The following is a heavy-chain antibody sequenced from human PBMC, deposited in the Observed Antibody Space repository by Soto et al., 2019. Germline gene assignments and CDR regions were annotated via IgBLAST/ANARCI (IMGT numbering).Heavy chain of an antibody. CDR1: GYTFTGYY. V-gene: IGHV1-2*04. CDR2: INPNSGGT. CDR3: ARGGYSSGWYYYYYMDV. J-gene: IGHJ6*03. Sequence: QVQLVQSGAEVKKPGASVKVSCKASGYTFTGYYMHWVRQAPGQGLEWRGWINPNSGGTNYAQKFQGWVTRTRDTSISTAYMELSRLRSDDTAVYYCARGGYSSGWYYYYYMDVWGKGTTVTVSS. D-gene: IGHD6-19*01.